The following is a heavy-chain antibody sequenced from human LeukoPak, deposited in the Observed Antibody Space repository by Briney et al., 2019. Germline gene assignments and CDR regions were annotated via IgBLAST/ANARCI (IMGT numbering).Heavy chain of an antibody. CDR2: ISFDGSHK. J-gene: IGHJ4*02. CDR3: AKPAAGYSSGWYEGPYYFDY. CDR1: GFTFSSYS. D-gene: IGHD6-19*01. V-gene: IGHV3-30-3*01. Sequence: GGSLRLSCAASGFTFSSYSMHWVRQAPGKGLEWVAVISFDGSHKFYADSVKGRFTISRDNSKNTLYLQMNSLRGEDTAVYYCAKPAAGYSSGWYEGPYYFDYWGQGTLVTVSS.